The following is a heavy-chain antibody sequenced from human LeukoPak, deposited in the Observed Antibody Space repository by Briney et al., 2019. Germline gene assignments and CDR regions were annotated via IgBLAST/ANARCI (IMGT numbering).Heavy chain of an antibody. J-gene: IGHJ4*02. CDR3: ARDYFDY. Sequence: GGSLRLSCAASGFTFSSYGMHWVRQAPGKGLEWVAVISYDGSNKYYADSVKGRFTISRDNSKNTLYLQMNSLRAEDTAVYHCARDYFDYWGQGTLVTVSP. CDR1: GFTFSSYG. V-gene: IGHV3-30*03. CDR2: ISYDGSNK.